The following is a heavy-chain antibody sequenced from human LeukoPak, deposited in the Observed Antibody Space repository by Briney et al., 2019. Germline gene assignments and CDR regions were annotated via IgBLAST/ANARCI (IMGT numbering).Heavy chain of an antibody. V-gene: IGHV4-4*02. Sequence: NPSGTLSLTCTVSGGSISSSNWWGRVRQPPGKGLECIGEIHHSGTTNYNPSLKSRVTISVDTSKNQFSLKLSSVTAADTAVHYCARGPGHGYYYYMDVWGKGTTVTVSS. CDR2: IHHSGTT. D-gene: IGHD1-1*01. CDR3: ARGPGHGYYYYMDV. CDR1: GGSISSSNW. J-gene: IGHJ6*03.